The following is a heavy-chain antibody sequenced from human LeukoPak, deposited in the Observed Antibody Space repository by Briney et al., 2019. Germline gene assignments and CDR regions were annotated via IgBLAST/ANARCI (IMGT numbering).Heavy chain of an antibody. CDR3: ARGKRPTDINIFLTPYYYHMGV. CDR2: IIPIYGTR. J-gene: IGHJ6*03. V-gene: IGHV1-69*05. Sequence: GASVKVSCKASGGTLGNYAISWVRQAPGHGLEWMGGIIPIYGTRHYAQKFQGRVTITTDESTSSVYMDLNSLRSDDTAVYYCARGKRPTDINIFLTPYYYHMGVWGKGTTVTVS. CDR1: GGTLGNYA. D-gene: IGHD2-21*01.